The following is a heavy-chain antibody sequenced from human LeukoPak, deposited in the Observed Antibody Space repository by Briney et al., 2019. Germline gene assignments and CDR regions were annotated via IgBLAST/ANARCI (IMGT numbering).Heavy chain of an antibody. J-gene: IGHJ1*01. CDR3: TTLYYYDSSGYPTGQH. CDR1: GFTFSSYS. D-gene: IGHD3-22*01. CDR2: IKSKTDGGTT. Sequence: PGGSLRLSCAASGFTFSSYSMNWVRQAPGKGLEWVGRIKSKTDGGTTDYAAPVKGRFTISRDDSKNTLYLQMNSLKTEDTAVYYCTTLYYYDSSGYPTGQHWGQGTLVTVSS. V-gene: IGHV3-15*01.